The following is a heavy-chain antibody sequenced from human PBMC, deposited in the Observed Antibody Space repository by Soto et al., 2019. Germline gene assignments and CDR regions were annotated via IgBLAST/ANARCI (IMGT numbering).Heavy chain of an antibody. J-gene: IGHJ3*02. CDR1: GGSISSSSYY. CDR2: IYYSGST. Sequence: QLQLQESGPGLVKPSETLSLTCTVSGGSISSSSYYWGWIRQPPGKGLEWIGSIYYSGSTYYNPSLKSRVTISVDTSKNQFSLKLSSVTAADTAVYYCARHELAAMAPGGAFDIWGQGTMVTVSS. D-gene: IGHD5-18*01. CDR3: ARHELAAMAPGGAFDI. V-gene: IGHV4-39*01.